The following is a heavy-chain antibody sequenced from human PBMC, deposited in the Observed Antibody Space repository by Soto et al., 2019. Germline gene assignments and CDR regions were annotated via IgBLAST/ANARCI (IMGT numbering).Heavy chain of an antibody. Sequence: EVQLVESGGGLIQPGGSLRLSCAASGFTVSSNYMSWVRQAPGKGLEWVSVIYSGGSTYYADSVKGRFTISRDNSKNTLYLQMNSLRAEDTAVYYWARGRGQYYDFWSGYYRGFGMDVWGQGTTVTVSS. D-gene: IGHD3-3*01. CDR1: GFTVSSNY. J-gene: IGHJ6*02. CDR2: IYSGGST. CDR3: ARGRGQYYDFWSGYYRGFGMDV. V-gene: IGHV3-53*01.